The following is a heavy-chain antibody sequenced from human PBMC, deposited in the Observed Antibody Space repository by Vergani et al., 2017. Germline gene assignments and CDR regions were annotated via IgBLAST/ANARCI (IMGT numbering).Heavy chain of an antibody. V-gene: IGHV3-11*01. CDR3: ARGVEAVTTIRFYYYYYMDV. D-gene: IGHD4-11*01. CDR2: ISSSGSTI. Sequence: QVQLVESGGGLVKPGGSLRLSCAASGFTFSDYYMSWIRQAPGKGLEWVSYISSSGSTIYYADSVKGRFTISRDNAKNSLYLQMNSLRAEDTAVYYCARGVEAVTTIRFYYYYYMDVWGKGTTVTVSS. CDR1: GFTFSDYY. J-gene: IGHJ6*03.